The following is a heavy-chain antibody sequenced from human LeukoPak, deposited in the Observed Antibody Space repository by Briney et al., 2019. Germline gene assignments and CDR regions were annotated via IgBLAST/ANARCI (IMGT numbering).Heavy chain of an antibody. D-gene: IGHD5-12*01. CDR2: IIPIFGTA. CDR3: ARDNGGYDYGYYFDY. CDR1: GGTFSSYA. J-gene: IGHJ4*02. Sequence: SVKVSCKASGGTFSSYAISWVRQAPGQGLEWMGGIIPIFGTANYAQKFQGRVTITTDESTSTAYMELSSLRSEDTAVYYCARDNGGYDYGYYFDYWGQGTLVTVSS. V-gene: IGHV1-69*05.